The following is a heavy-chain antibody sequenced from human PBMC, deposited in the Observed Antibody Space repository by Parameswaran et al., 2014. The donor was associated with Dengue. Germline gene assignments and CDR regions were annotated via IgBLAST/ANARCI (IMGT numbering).Heavy chain of an antibody. D-gene: IGHD5-12*01. CDR3: ARDIVATIKHYYGMDV. V-gene: IGHV3-11*04. Sequence: VRQMPGKGLEWVSYISSSGSTIYYADSVKGRFTISRDNAKDSLYLQMNSLRAEDTAVYYCARDIVATIKHYYGMDVWGQGTTVTVSS. CDR2: ISSSGSTI. J-gene: IGHJ6*02.